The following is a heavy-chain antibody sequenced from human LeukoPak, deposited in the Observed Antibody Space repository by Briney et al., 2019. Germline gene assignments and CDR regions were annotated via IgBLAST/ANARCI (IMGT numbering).Heavy chain of an antibody. V-gene: IGHV4-39*07. Sequence: SETLSLTCTVSGGSFSSSSYYWGWIRQPPGKGLEWIGSIYYSGSTYYNPSLKSRVTISVDTSKNQFSLKLSSVTAADTAVYYCARDPRSAAVTWGQGTLVTVSS. CDR3: ARDPRSAAVT. J-gene: IGHJ5*02. CDR2: IYYSGST. D-gene: IGHD6-13*01. CDR1: GGSFSSSSYY.